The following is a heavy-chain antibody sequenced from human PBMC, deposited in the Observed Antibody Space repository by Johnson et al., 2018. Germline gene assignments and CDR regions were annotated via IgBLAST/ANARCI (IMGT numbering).Heavy chain of an antibody. Sequence: VQLVESGGGVVQPGRSLRLSCAASGFTFSSYGMHWVRQAPGKGLEWVAVISYDGSNKYYADSVKGRFTISRDNSKNTLYLQMNSLRDEDTAVYYCAKYYGDYAFGYYYYMDVWGKGTTVTVSS. V-gene: IGHV3-30*18. D-gene: IGHD4-17*01. J-gene: IGHJ6*03. CDR3: AKYYGDYAFGYYYYMDV. CDR2: ISYDGSNK. CDR1: GFTFSSYG.